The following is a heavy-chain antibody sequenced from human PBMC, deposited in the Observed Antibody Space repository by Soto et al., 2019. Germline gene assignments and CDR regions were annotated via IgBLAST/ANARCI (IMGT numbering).Heavy chain of an antibody. Sequence: LRLSCAASGFTFDDYAMHWVRQAPGKGLEWVSGISWNSGSIGYADSVKGRFTISRDNAKNSLYLQMNSLRAEDTALYYCAKDILVRGVMSAFDIWGQGTMVTVSS. CDR3: AKDILVRGVMSAFDI. V-gene: IGHV3-9*01. J-gene: IGHJ3*02. CDR2: ISWNSGSI. CDR1: GFTFDDYA. D-gene: IGHD3-10*01.